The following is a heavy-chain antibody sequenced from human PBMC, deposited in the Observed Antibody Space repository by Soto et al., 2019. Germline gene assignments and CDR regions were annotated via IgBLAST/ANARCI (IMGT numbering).Heavy chain of an antibody. Sequence: GGSLRLSCAASGFTFDDYAMHWVRQAPGKGLEWVSGISWNSGSIGYADSVKGRFTISRDNAKNSLYLQMNSLRAEDTALYYCAKEPAYYYDSSGYLGLWGQGTLVTVSS. D-gene: IGHD3-22*01. CDR1: GFTFDDYA. CDR3: AKEPAYYYDSSGYLGL. V-gene: IGHV3-9*01. CDR2: ISWNSGSI. J-gene: IGHJ4*02.